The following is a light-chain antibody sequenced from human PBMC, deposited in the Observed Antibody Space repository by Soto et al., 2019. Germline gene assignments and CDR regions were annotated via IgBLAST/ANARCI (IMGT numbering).Light chain of an antibody. J-gene: IGLJ2*01. CDR1: SSDVGGYNY. CDR2: EVS. CDR3: SSYGGSNTVV. V-gene: IGLV2-8*01. Sequence: QSALTQPPSASGSPGQSVTISCTGSSSDVGGYNYVSWYQQHPGKAPKLMIYEVSKRPSGVPDRLSGSKSGNTASLPVSGLQAEDDADYYCSSYGGSNTVVFGGGTKLTVL.